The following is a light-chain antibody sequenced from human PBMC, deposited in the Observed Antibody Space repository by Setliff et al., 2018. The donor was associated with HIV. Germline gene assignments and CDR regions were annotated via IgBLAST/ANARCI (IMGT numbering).Light chain of an antibody. Sequence: QSALAQPASVSGSPGQSITISCTGSSSDVGGYDYVSWYQQHPDKAHKLMIFDVTSRPSGVSNRFSGSKSGNTASLTISGLQAEDEAHYYCSSYGGGDTLLFGAGTKVTVL. V-gene: IGLV2-14*03. CDR1: SSDVGGYDY. J-gene: IGLJ2*01. CDR3: SSYGGGDTLL. CDR2: DVT.